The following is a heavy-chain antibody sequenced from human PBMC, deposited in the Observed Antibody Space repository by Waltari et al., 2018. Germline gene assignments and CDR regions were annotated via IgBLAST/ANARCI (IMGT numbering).Heavy chain of an antibody. CDR2: IRSGANYYAT. CDR3: IRHVEWDHSF. Sequence: EVQLVESGGGLAPPGGSMNLSCAASGITFRTSAIHWTRQVSGKGLEWIGHIRSGANYYATKYAASVAGRFTIFRDDSKNTAYLQMTSLKSDDTAIYYCIRHVEWDHSFWGQGTPVTVSS. J-gene: IGHJ1*01. D-gene: IGHD3-3*01. V-gene: IGHV3-73*01. CDR1: GITFRTSA.